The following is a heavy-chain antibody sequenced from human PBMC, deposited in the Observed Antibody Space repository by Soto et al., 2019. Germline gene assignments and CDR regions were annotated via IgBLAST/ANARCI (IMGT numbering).Heavy chain of an antibody. Sequence: QVQLQESGPGLVKPSETLSLTCTVSGGSIDGRNCAWIRQPPGKGLEWLGYVYYDGGSSYNPSVKRRLTLSMAPSKSQCSRQLRSVTAADTAVYYCVSQGIGNLRGLVDVWGGGTTVTVSS. J-gene: IGHJ6*04. D-gene: IGHD3-10*01. V-gene: IGHV4-59*08. CDR3: VSQGIGNLRGLVDV. CDR2: VYYDGGS. CDR1: GGSIDGRN.